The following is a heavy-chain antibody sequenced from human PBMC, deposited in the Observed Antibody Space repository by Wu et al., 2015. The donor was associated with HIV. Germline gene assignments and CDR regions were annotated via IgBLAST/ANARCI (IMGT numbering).Heavy chain of an antibody. Sequence: QVHLVQSGVEVKKPRSSVKVSCKASGDTFSTSTFTWVRQTPGQGLQWMGGIIPIFTKANYARRFQGKVTITADESTSTVYMELNSLTSGDTAVYYCARDATPITTEFDYWGQGTLITVSS. V-gene: IGHV1-69*12. CDR2: IIPIFTKA. CDR3: ARDATPITTEFDY. CDR1: GDTFSTST. D-gene: IGHD4-11*01. J-gene: IGHJ4*02.